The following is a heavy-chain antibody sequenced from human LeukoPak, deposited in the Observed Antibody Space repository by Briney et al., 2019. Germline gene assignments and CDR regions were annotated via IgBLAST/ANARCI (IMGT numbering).Heavy chain of an antibody. D-gene: IGHD1-14*01. J-gene: IGHJ3*02. CDR2: VYYSGTT. V-gene: IGHV4-59*08. Sequence: SETLSLTCTVSGGSISSYYCTWIRQPPGKGLDWIGYVYYSGTTNYNPSLESRITISVDTSKNQFSLKLSSVTAADTAVYYCATWTGTYPDAFDIWGQGTMVTVSS. CDR3: ATWTGTYPDAFDI. CDR1: GGSISSYY.